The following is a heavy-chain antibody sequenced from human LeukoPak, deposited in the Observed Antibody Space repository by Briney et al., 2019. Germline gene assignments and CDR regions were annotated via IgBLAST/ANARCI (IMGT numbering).Heavy chain of an antibody. J-gene: IGHJ4*02. CDR2: IASDGKST. V-gene: IGHV3-21*01. Sequence: PGGSLRLSCAASGFTFSNYRMNWIRQAPGKGLEWVSAIASDGKSTFYADSVKGRFIISRDNAKNSLDLQMNSLRADDTAVYYCASLLSNGWYSFESWGQGTLVIVSS. CDR3: ASLLSNGWYSFES. CDR1: GFTFSNYR. D-gene: IGHD6-19*01.